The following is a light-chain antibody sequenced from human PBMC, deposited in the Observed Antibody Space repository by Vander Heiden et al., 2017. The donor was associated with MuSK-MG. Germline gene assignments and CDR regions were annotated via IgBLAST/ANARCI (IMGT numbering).Light chain of an antibody. Sequence: IQMTQSTSSLSASVGDRVTITCRASQSISSYLNWYQQKPGKAPKLLIYAASSLQSGVPARFSGSGSGTDFTLTISSLQPEDFATYYCQQSDSTPLTFGGGTKVEIK. J-gene: IGKJ4*01. CDR3: QQSDSTPLT. CDR2: AAS. V-gene: IGKV1-39*01. CDR1: QSISSY.